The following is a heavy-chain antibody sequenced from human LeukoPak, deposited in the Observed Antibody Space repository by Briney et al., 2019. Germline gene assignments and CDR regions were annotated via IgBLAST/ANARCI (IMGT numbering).Heavy chain of an antibody. V-gene: IGHV3-30*03. CDR1: GFTFSSYG. Sequence: GGSLRLSCAASGFTFSSYGMRGVRQAPGKGLEWVSVISYDGSNKYYADSVKGRFTISRDNSKNTLYLQMNSLRAEDTAVSYGEREVEEDIVVVAAAIRLAFDLWGQGTMVTVSS. D-gene: IGHD2-2*01. J-gene: IGHJ3*01. CDR3: EREVEEDIVVVAAAIRLAFDL. CDR2: ISYDGSNK.